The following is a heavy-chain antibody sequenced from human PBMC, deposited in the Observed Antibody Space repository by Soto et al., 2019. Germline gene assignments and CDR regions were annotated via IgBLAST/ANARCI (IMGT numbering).Heavy chain of an antibody. CDR2: FSRTDNTV. Sequence: GGSVRLSCAASGFMFSDYAMDWVRQAPGKWVEWVSYFSRTDNTVQYADSVKGRFIISRENVANSLYLQMHSLTAEKTDIDYCASETHSCHDNFDYWGPGDVVTVSS. D-gene: IGHD2-2*01. CDR3: ASETHSCHDNFDY. J-gene: IGHJ4*02. CDR1: GFMFSDYA. V-gene: IGHV3-48*03.